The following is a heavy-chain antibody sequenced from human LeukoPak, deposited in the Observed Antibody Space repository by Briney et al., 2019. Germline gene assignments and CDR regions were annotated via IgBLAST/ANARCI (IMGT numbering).Heavy chain of an antibody. CDR2: ISSSGTTI. CDR1: GFTFSHYS. V-gene: IGHV3-48*04. D-gene: IGHD1-26*01. CDR3: ASSTLPVGSSLTFDL. J-gene: IGHJ3*01. Sequence: GGSLRLSCAASGFTFSHYSMNWVRQAPGKGLEWLSYISSSGTTIYYADAVKGRFIISRDNANGSLYLQMNSLRADDTALYYCASSTLPVGSSLTFDLWGQGTLVTVSS.